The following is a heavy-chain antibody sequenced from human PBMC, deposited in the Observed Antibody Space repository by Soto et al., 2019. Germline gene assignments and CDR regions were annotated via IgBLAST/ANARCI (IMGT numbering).Heavy chain of an antibody. CDR2: LSGSGDNT. CDR1: GFTFSSFA. V-gene: IGHV3-23*01. D-gene: IGHD5-18*01. J-gene: IGHJ4*02. CDR3: AKDISPGQGYRIFDY. Sequence: GGSLRLSCVASGFTFSSFAMSWVRQAPGKGLEWVSLLSGSGDNTYYADSVKGRFTISRDNSKSTLYLQMNSLRAEDTAIYYCAKDISPGQGYRIFDYWAQGP.